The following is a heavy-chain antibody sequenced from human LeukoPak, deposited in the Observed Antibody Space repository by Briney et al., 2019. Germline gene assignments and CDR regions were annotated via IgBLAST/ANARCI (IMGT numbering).Heavy chain of an antibody. CDR2: INPNSGGT. V-gene: IGHV1-2*02. CDR1: GYTFTSYY. CDR3: ARVDGGADAFDI. J-gene: IGHJ3*02. D-gene: IGHD2-2*03. Sequence: ASVKVSCKAFGYTFTSYYMHWVRQAPGQGLEWMGWINPNSGGTNYAQRFQGRVTMTRDTSISTAYMELSRLRSDDTAVYYCARVDGGADAFDIWGQGTMVTVSS.